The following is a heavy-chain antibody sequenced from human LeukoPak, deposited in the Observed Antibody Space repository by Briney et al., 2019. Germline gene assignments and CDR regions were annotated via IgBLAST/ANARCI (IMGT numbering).Heavy chain of an antibody. Sequence: GRSLRLSCAAYGFTFSSYDMNWVRQAPGKGLEWVADIQYDGSNEYYADSVKGRSTISRDNSKNTLYLQMNSLRAEDTAVYYCARPRGYCSGGSCHNYYYGMDVRGKGTTVTVSS. CDR2: IQYDGSNE. D-gene: IGHD2-15*01. V-gene: IGHV3-30*04. CDR1: GFTFSSYD. CDR3: ARPRGYCSGGSCHNYYYGMDV. J-gene: IGHJ6*04.